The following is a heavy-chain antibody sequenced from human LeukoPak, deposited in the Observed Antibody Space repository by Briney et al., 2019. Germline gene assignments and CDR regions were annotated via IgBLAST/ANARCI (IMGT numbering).Heavy chain of an antibody. D-gene: IGHD2-15*01. CDR1: GGSFSGYY. Sequence: SETLSLTCAVYGGSFSGYYWSWIRQPPGKGLEWIGEINHSGSTNYNPSLKSRVTISVDTPKNQFSLKLSSVTAADTAVYYCARGRLLLRGMDVWGKGTTVTVSS. V-gene: IGHV4-34*01. CDR2: INHSGST. CDR3: ARGRLLLRGMDV. J-gene: IGHJ6*04.